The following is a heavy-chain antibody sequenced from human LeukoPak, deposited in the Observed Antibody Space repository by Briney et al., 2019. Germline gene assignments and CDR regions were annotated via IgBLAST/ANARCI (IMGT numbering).Heavy chain of an antibody. CDR3: AKDWPSEWQQLPDYDAFDI. J-gene: IGHJ3*02. CDR2: INSGGST. V-gene: IGHV3-23*01. CDR1: GFTFSTYA. D-gene: IGHD6-13*01. Sequence: GGSLRLSCAASGFTFSTYAMSWVRQDPGKGLEWVSAINSGGSTYYADSLKGRFTISRDNSKNTLYLQMNSLRADDTAVYYCAKDWPSEWQQLPDYDAFDIWGQGTMVTVSS.